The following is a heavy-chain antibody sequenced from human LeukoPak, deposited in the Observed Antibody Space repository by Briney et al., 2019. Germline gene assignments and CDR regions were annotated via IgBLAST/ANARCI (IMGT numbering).Heavy chain of an antibody. D-gene: IGHD1-26*01. V-gene: IGHV1-69*01. CDR3: ASPIVGATVI. CDR1: GGTFISYA. CDR2: IIPIFGTA. Sequence: GASVTVSCTASGGTFISYAISWVRQAPGQGLEWMGGIIPIFGTANYAQKFQGRVTITADESTSTAYMELSSLRSEDTAVYYCASPIVGATVIWGQGTMVTVSS. J-gene: IGHJ3*02.